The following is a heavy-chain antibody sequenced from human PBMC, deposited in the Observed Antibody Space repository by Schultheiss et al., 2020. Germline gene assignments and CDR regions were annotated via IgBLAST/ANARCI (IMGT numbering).Heavy chain of an antibody. CDR3: ARVEGYSGYDSEHQDYFDY. CDR2: YYSGST. D-gene: IGHD5-12*01. Sequence: SETLSLTCTVSGGSISSSSYYWGWIRQPPGKGLEFIGYYYSGSTNYNPSLKSRVTISVDTSKNQFSLKLSSVTAEDTAVYYCARVEGYSGYDSEHQDYFDYWGQGTLVTVSS. CDR1: GGSISSSSYY. J-gene: IGHJ4*02. V-gene: IGHV4-61*05.